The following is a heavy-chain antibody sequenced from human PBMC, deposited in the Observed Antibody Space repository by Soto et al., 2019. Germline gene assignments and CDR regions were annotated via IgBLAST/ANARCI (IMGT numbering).Heavy chain of an antibody. J-gene: IGHJ4*02. CDR2: ISNDGSSK. Sequence: AGGSLRLSCAASGFTFSTYVMHWVRQAPGKGLEWVAVISNDGSSKYYADSVKGRFTISRDNSKNTLSLQMNSLSAEDTAVYYCARDGSGYGYSVDYWGQGTLVTVSS. CDR3: ARDGSGYGYSVDY. CDR1: GFTFSTYV. D-gene: IGHD5-18*01. V-gene: IGHV3-30-3*01.